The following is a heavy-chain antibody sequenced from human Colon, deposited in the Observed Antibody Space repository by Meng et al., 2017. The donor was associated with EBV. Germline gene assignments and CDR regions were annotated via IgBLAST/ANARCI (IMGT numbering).Heavy chain of an antibody. V-gene: IGHV4-31*03. D-gene: IGHD6-19*01. J-gene: IGHJ4*02. CDR3: ARVSSGWDYFDY. CDR2: IYYRWYT. Sequence: QLQLQQPEPGLVRPSQTLSLTSLVCGGSGSSGGYYCTWCSQNPGTGLEWFGYIYYRWYTFYNPTLKRRVIITIDTSKPQFSLNLRSVPAADTAVYYSARVSSGWDYFDYWGQGTLVTVSS. CDR1: GGSGSSGGYY.